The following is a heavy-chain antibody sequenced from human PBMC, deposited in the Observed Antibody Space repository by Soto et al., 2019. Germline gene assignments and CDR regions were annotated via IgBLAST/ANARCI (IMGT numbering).Heavy chain of an antibody. J-gene: IGHJ5*02. D-gene: IGHD2-15*01. Sequence: GGSLRLSCAASGFTFSGHTMSWVRQAPGKGLEWVSAISGSGGSPYYADSVQGRFTISRDNPKNKLNLQMCSLRVEDTVIYYCAKARCTSNTCYVPDHWGQGTLVTVSA. CDR3: AKARCTSNTCYVPDH. CDR1: GFTFSGHT. V-gene: IGHV3-23*01. CDR2: ISGSGGSP.